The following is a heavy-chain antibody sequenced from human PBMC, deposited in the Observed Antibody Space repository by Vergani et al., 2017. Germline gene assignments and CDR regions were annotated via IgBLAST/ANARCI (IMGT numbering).Heavy chain of an antibody. J-gene: IGHJ4*02. CDR1: GYTFTDYF. CDR3: ARVGTSSNRDYFDY. Sequence: QVQLVQSGAEVKKPGASVKVSCKASGYTFTDYFMHWVRQAPGQGLEWMGWINPNSGGTNYAQKFQGRVTMTRDTSISTAYMELSNLRSDDTGVYYCARVGTSSNRDYFDYWGQGTLVTVSS. V-gene: IGHV1-2*02. D-gene: IGHD2-2*01. CDR2: INPNSGGT.